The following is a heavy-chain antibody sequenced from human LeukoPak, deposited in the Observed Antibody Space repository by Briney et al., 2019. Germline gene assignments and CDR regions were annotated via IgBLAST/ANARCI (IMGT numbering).Heavy chain of an antibody. Sequence: GGSLRLSCAASGFTFSTYAMTWVRQAPGKGLEWVSTISGSGVSTYYADSVKGRFTISRDNSENTLYLQMNSLRAEDTAVYYCAKDFSYSSLLGYYMDVWGKETTVTVSS. CDR2: ISGSGVST. J-gene: IGHJ6*03. CDR1: GFTFSTYA. V-gene: IGHV3-23*01. D-gene: IGHD6-13*01. CDR3: AKDFSYSSLLGYYMDV.